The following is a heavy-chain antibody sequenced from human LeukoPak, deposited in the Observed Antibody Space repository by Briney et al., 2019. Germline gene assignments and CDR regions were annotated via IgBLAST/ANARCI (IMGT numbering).Heavy chain of an antibody. V-gene: IGHV4-30-2*01. D-gene: IGHD3-3*01. CDR2: IYHSGST. CDR1: GGSISSGGYY. Sequence: PSQTLSLTCTVSGGSISSGGYYWSWIRQPPGKGLEWIGYIYHSGSTYYNPFLKSRVTISVDRSKNQFSLKLSSVTAADTAVYYCARRTDFWSGYSSPVDYWGQGTLVTVSS. J-gene: IGHJ4*02. CDR3: ARRTDFWSGYSSPVDY.